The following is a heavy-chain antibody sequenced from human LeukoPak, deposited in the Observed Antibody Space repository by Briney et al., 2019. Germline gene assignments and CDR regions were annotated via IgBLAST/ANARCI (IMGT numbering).Heavy chain of an antibody. V-gene: IGHV4-31*03. J-gene: IGHJ6*02. CDR3: ARIGLGGTVRYYYYYYGMDV. Sequence: SETLSLTCTVSGGSISSGGYYWSWIRQHPGKGLEWIGYIYYSGSTYYNPSLKSRVTISVDTSKNQFSLKLSSVTAADTAVYYCARIGLGGTVRYYYYYYGMDVWGQGTTVTVSS. CDR1: GGSISSGGYY. CDR2: IYYSGST. D-gene: IGHD3/OR15-3a*01.